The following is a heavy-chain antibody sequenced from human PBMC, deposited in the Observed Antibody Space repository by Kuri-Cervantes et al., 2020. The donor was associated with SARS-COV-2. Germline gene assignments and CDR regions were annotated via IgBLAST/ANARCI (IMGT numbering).Heavy chain of an antibody. D-gene: IGHD6-13*01. CDR1: GLTFSNYA. CDR3: ARDCSSPYKYYYYYYMDV. CDR2: ISSTSSYI. V-gene: IGHV3-21*01. J-gene: IGHJ6*03. Sequence: GESLKISCAASGLTFSNYAMNWVRQAPGKGLEWVSSISSTSSYIYYADSVKGRFTISRDNAKNSLYLQMNSLRAEDTAVYYCARDCSSPYKYYYYYYMDVWGKGTTVTVSS.